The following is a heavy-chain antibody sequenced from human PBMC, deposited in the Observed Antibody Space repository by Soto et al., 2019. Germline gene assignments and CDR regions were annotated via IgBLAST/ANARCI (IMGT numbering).Heavy chain of an antibody. CDR3: ARESTIGHFDH. D-gene: IGHD1-26*01. Sequence: VKVSCKPSGYPFTDLYIHWVRQAPGLGPEWMGWIDPRSGASRKTQRFQGRFTMTRDTSTNTVYMELSSLRSDDTAVYYCARESTIGHFDHWGQGTPVTVSS. CDR2: IDPRSGAS. J-gene: IGHJ4*02. V-gene: IGHV1-2*02. CDR1: GYPFTDLY.